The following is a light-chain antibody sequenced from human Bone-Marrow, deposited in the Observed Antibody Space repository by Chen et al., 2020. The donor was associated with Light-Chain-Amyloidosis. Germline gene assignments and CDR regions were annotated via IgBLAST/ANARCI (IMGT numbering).Light chain of an antibody. CDR2: DAS. V-gene: IGKV1-13*02. CDR3: QHFNSYRFT. J-gene: IGKJ3*01. Sequence: AIRLTQSPSSLSASVGDRVTITCRASQGISRALAWYQQKSGKSPKLLISDASNLESGVPSRFSGSGSGTDFSLTISSLQLEDFATYYCQHFNSYRFTFGPGTKVDLK. CDR1: QGISRA.